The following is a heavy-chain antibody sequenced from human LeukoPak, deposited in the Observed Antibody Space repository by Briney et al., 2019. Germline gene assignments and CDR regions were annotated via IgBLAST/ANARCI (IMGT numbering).Heavy chain of an antibody. CDR2: ISSSSSTM. D-gene: IGHD6-13*01. V-gene: IGHV3-48*04. Sequence: PGGSLRLSCAASGVTFSNYSMNWVRQAPGKGLEWVSYISSSSSTMYYPDSVRGRFTISRDNAKNSLYLQMNSLRAEDTAVYYCATPYTSSYSGFDYWGQGTLVAVSS. CDR1: GVTFSNYS. J-gene: IGHJ4*02. CDR3: ATPYTSSYSGFDY.